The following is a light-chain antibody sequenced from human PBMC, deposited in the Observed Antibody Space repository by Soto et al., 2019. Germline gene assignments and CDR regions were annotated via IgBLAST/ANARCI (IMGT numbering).Light chain of an antibody. Sequence: EIVLTQSPGTLSLSPGEGATLSCRASQSVSSSFLAWYQQKPGQAPGLLIYGASSRATGIPDRFSGSGSGTDFTLTISRLEPEDFAVYYCQQYGSSPYTFGQGTKLEIK. CDR2: GAS. CDR3: QQYGSSPYT. V-gene: IGKV3-20*01. J-gene: IGKJ2*01. CDR1: QSVSSSF.